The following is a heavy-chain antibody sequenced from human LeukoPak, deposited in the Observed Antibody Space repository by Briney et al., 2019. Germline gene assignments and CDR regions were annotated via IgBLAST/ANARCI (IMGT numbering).Heavy chain of an antibody. V-gene: IGHV3-30*18. D-gene: IGHD2/OR15-2a*01. Sequence: GRPLRLSCVASGFTFSTHAMHWVRQAPGTGLEWVAVISYDGTNKYYADSLKGRFTISRDNSKNTMYLQVNSLRPGDTAVYYCAKDFYDTSANGAFDIWGHGTMVSVSS. CDR3: AKDFYDTSANGAFDI. CDR1: GFTFSTHA. CDR2: ISYDGTNK. J-gene: IGHJ3*02.